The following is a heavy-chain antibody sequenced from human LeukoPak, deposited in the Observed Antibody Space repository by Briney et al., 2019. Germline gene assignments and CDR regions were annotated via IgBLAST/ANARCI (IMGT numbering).Heavy chain of an antibody. J-gene: IGHJ2*01. D-gene: IGHD3-10*01. CDR1: GVSISYYY. CDR3: ANRRGDWYFDL. V-gene: IGHV4-59*01. CDR2: IYYSGST. Sequence: PETLSLTCTVSGVSISYYYWSWIRQPPGKGLEWIGHIYYSGSTNHNPSLKSRVTISLDTSKNQFSLMLSSVTAADTAVYYCANRRGDWYFDLWGRGTLVTVSS.